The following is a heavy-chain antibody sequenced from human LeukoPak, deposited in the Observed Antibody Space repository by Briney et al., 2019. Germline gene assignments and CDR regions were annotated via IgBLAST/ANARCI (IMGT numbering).Heavy chain of an antibody. CDR3: ARVSDLAAAGTYDY. V-gene: IGHV4-59*02. J-gene: IGHJ4*02. D-gene: IGHD6-13*01. CDR1: GGSVTSYY. Sequence: SETLSLTCTVSGGSVTSYYWSWFGQPPGKGLEGSGNIHYIGRRGSTNYNPSLKSRVTTSVDTSTNQLSLRLSSVTAADTAVYYCARVSDLAAAGTYDYWGQGTLVTVSS. CDR2: IHYIGRRGST.